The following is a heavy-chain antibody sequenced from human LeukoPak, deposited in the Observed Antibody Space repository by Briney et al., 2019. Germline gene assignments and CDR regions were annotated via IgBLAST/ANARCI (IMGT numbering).Heavy chain of an antibody. CDR2: IYYSGST. V-gene: IGHV4-59*01. CDR3: ARVGHYGSSGYYYYYYYYMDV. CDR1: GGSFSGYY. D-gene: IGHD3-22*01. Sequence: PSETLSLTCAVYGGSFSGYYWSWIRQPPGKGLEWIGYIYYSGSTNYNPSLKSRVTISVETSKNQFSLKLSSVTAADTAVYYCARVGHYGSSGYYYYYYYYMDVWGKGTTVTVSS. J-gene: IGHJ6*03.